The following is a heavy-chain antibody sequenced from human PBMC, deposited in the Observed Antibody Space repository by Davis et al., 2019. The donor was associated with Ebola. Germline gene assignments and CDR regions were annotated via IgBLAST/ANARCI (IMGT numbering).Heavy chain of an antibody. V-gene: IGHV3-9*01. CDR2: ISWNSGSI. D-gene: IGHD3-3*01. J-gene: IGHJ6*02. CDR1: GFTFSDYY. Sequence: PGGSLRLSCAASGFTFSDYYMNWVRQAPGKGLEWVSGISWNSGSIGYADSVKGRFTISRDNAKNSLYLQMNSLRAEDTALYYCAKDISTYYDFWSGKDYYYYGMDVWGQGTTVTVSS. CDR3: AKDISTYYDFWSGKDYYYYGMDV.